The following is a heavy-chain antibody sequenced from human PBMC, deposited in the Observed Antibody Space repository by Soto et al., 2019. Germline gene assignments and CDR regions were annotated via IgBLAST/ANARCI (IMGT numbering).Heavy chain of an antibody. J-gene: IGHJ4*02. V-gene: IGHV3-23*05. CDR3: ASIPTFMVLTPRDF. D-gene: IGHD2-21*02. CDR2: IGISSTIT. Sequence: EVQFLESGGGLVQPGGSLRLSCATSGLYFRGFSMNWVRQAPGKGLEWVSSIGISSTITYYADSVKGLFTISRDNSKSTLYLQMDILKVEKTSLYYSASIPTFMVLTPRDFWGRGTLVTVSA. CDR1: GLYFRGFS.